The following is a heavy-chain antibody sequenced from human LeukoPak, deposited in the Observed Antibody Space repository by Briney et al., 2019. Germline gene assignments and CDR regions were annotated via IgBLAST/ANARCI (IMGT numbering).Heavy chain of an antibody. D-gene: IGHD5-12*01. CDR3: AKDRGRPRVATTLYYFDY. Sequence: GRSLRLSCAASGFTFSGYGMHLVRQAPGKGLEWVAVILYDGSNQYYADSVKGRFTISRDNSKNTLYLQMNSLRAEDTAVYYCAKDRGRPRVATTLYYFDYWGQGTLVTVSS. CDR2: ILYDGSNQ. V-gene: IGHV3-33*06. CDR1: GFTFSGYG. J-gene: IGHJ4*02.